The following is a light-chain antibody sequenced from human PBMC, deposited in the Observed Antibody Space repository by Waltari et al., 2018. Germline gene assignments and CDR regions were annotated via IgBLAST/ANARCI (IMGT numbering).Light chain of an antibody. V-gene: IGLV1-47*01. J-gene: IGLJ2*01. CDR1: SPTIGCNH. CDR3: AAWDDSLSAHVV. CDR2: RNN. Sequence: QSVLTQPPSASAPPGQRVTISCSGSSPTIGCNHLYWYQQLQGPAPKLLIYRNNQRPSGVPDRFSGSKSGTSASLAISGLRSEDEADYYCAAWDDSLSAHVVFGGGTKLTVL.